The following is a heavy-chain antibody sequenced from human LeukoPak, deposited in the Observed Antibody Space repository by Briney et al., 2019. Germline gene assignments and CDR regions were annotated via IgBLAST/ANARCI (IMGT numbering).Heavy chain of an antibody. Sequence: WMNPNSGNTGYAQKFQGRVTITRITSISTAYMELSSLRAEDTAVYYCAKDRGSGHHHFDYWGQGTLVTVSS. CDR3: AKDRGSGHHHFDY. CDR2: MNPNSGNT. J-gene: IGHJ4*02. D-gene: IGHD6-19*01. V-gene: IGHV1-8*03.